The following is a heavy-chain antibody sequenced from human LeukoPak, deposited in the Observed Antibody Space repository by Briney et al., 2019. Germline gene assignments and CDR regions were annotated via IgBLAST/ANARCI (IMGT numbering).Heavy chain of an antibody. V-gene: IGHV1-2*02. Sequence: ASVKVSCKASGYTFTGYYMHWVRQAPGQGLEWMGWINPNSGGTNYAQKFQGRVTMTRDTSISTAYMELSRLRSEDTAVYYCARDHCSSTSCAPFNLDYWGQGTLVTVSS. J-gene: IGHJ4*02. CDR3: ARDHCSSTSCAPFNLDY. CDR2: INPNSGGT. D-gene: IGHD2-2*01. CDR1: GYTFTGYY.